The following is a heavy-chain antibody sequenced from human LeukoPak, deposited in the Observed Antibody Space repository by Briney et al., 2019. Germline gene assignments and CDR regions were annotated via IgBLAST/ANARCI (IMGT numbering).Heavy chain of an antibody. V-gene: IGHV1-69*05. J-gene: IGHJ4*02. CDR2: IIPIFGTA. Sequence: ASVKVSCKASGGTFSSYAISWVRQAPGQGLEWMGGIIPIFGTANYAQKFQGRVTITTDESTSTAYMELSSLRSEDTAVYYGASITMVRGVIIGYPFDYWGQGTLVTVSS. CDR3: ASITMVRGVIIGYPFDY. CDR1: GGTFSSYA. D-gene: IGHD3-10*01.